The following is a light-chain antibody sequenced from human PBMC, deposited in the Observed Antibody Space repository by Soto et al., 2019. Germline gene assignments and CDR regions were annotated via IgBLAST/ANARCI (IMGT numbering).Light chain of an antibody. J-gene: IGLJ1*01. V-gene: IGLV2-14*01. CDR3: SSYTTSRTLV. Sequence: QSALTQAASVSGSPGQTITISCSGTSSDVGGYNYVSWYQQHPGKVPKLMIFEVSNRPSGVSNRFSGSKSGNTASLTISGLQAEDEADYYCSSYTTSRTLVFGPGTKLTVL. CDR1: SSDVGGYNY. CDR2: EVS.